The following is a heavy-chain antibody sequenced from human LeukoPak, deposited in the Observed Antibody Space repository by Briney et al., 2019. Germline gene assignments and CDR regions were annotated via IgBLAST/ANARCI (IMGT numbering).Heavy chain of an antibody. CDR3: ARVGTYGSGSYLAWLDY. CDR2: IYYSGST. Sequence: SETLSLTCTVSGGSISSYYWSWIRQPPGKGLEWIGYIYYSGSTNYNTSLKSRVTISVDTSKNQFSLKLSAVTAADTAVYYCARVGTYGSGSYLAWLDYWGQGTLVTVSS. CDR1: GGSISSYY. J-gene: IGHJ4*02. V-gene: IGHV4-59*13. D-gene: IGHD3-10*01.